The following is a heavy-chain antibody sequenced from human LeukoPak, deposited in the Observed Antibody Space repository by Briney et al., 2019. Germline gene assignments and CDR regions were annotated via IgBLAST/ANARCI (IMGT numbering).Heavy chain of an antibody. CDR2: IKQDGSEK. V-gene: IGHV3-7*01. CDR1: GFTFSSYW. J-gene: IGHJ4*02. D-gene: IGHD5-18*01. CDR3: ARDKLGYSYATNSFDY. Sequence: GGSLRLSCAASGFTFSSYWMSWVHQAPGKGLEWVANIKQDGSEKYYVDSVKGRFTISRDNAKNSLYLQMNSLRAEDTAVYYCARDKLGYSYATNSFDYWGQGTLVTVSS.